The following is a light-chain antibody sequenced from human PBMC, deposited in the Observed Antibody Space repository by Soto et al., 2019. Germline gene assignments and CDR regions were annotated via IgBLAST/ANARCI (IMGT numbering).Light chain of an antibody. CDR2: GNS. V-gene: IGLV1-40*01. CDR3: QSYDSSLSGSYV. Sequence: QSVLTQPASVSGSPGQSITTACTGSSSNIGAGYDVHWYQQLPGTAPKLLISGNSNRPSGVPDRFSGSKSGTSASLAITGLQAEDEADYYCQSYDSSLSGSYVFGTGTKVTVL. CDR1: SSNIGAGYD. J-gene: IGLJ1*01.